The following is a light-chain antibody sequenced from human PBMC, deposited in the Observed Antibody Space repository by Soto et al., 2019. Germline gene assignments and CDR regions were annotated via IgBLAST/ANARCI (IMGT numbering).Light chain of an antibody. CDR2: GAS. J-gene: IGKJ2*01. Sequence: EIALTQSPGTLSLSPGERATLSCRASQSVSSSYVAWYQQKPGQTPRLVIYGASTRATGTPDRFSGSGSVTDFTLTISGLEAEDFAVYFCLQFGISPYTFGQGTKLEV. V-gene: IGKV3-20*01. CDR3: LQFGISPYT. CDR1: QSVSSSY.